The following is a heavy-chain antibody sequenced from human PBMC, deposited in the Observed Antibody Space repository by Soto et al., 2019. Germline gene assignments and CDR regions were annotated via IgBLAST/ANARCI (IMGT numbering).Heavy chain of an antibody. CDR2: ISSSSSYI. CDR1: GFTFSSYS. CDR3: ARDNYTIFGVVIDY. V-gene: IGHV3-21*01. Sequence: GGSLRLSCAASGFTFSSYSMNWVRQAPGKGLEWVSSISSSSSYIYYADSVKGRFTISRDNAKNSLYLQMNSLRAEDTAVYYCARDNYTIFGVVIDYWGQGTLVTSPQ. D-gene: IGHD3-3*01. J-gene: IGHJ4*02.